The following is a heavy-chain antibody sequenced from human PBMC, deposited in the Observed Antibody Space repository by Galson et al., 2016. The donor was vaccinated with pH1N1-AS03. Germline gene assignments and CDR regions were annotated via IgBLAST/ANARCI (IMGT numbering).Heavy chain of an antibody. CDR3: ARQDSGAYYLDS. J-gene: IGHJ4*02. V-gene: IGHV4-31*01. Sequence: LSLTCTVSGGSISSGGYYWNWLRQHPGKGLEWIGYIFHSGSTYYNPSLESLVSISVDTSKNQFSPKLKSVTAADTAVYYCARQDSGAYYLDSWGPGTLVTVSS. D-gene: IGHD1-26*01. CDR1: GGSISSGGYY. CDR2: IFHSGST.